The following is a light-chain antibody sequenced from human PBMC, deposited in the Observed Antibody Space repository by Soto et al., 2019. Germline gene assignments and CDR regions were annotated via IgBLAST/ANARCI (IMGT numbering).Light chain of an antibody. CDR2: GAS. Sequence: EIFMTQSPATLSVSPWQRAALSWRASQSVSSNLAWYQQKPGQAPRLLIYGASTRATGIPARFSGSGSGTEFTLTISSLQSEDFAVYYCQQYNNWPRTFGQGTKV. CDR1: QSVSSN. J-gene: IGKJ1*01. V-gene: IGKV3-15*01. CDR3: QQYNNWPRT.